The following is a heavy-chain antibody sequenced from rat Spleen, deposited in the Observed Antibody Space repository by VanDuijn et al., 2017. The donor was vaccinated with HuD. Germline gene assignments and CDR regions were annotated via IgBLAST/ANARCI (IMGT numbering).Heavy chain of an antibody. CDR1: GFTFSDYD. Sequence: EVQLVESGGGLVQPGRSLTLSCAASGFTFSDYDMAWVRQAPTKGLEWVASISPSGGTTYYRDSVKGRFTVSRDDAKSTLYLQMDSLRSEDTATYYCTTYPFAYWGQGTLVTVSS. V-gene: IGHV5-27*01. CDR2: ISPSGGTT. D-gene: IGHD3-8*01. CDR3: TTYPFAY. J-gene: IGHJ3*01.